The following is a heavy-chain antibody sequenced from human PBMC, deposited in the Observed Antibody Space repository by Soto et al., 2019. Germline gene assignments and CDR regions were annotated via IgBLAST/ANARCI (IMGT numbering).Heavy chain of an antibody. D-gene: IGHD3-16*02. Sequence: PGGSLRLSCASSGFTFSSYAMHWVRQAPGKGLEWVAVISYDGSNKYYADSVKGRFTISRDNSKNTLYLQMNSLRAEDTAVYYCAREGMITFGGVIVISNYFDYWGQGTLVTVSS. V-gene: IGHV3-30-3*01. CDR3: AREGMITFGGVIVISNYFDY. CDR2: ISYDGSNK. CDR1: GFTFSSYA. J-gene: IGHJ4*02.